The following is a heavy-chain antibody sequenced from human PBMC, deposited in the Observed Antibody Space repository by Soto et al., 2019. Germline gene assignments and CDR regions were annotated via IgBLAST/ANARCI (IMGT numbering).Heavy chain of an antibody. CDR3: AREYYYTMDV. V-gene: IGHV3-11*05. CDR1: RFTFRDYY. J-gene: IGHJ6*02. Sequence: QVQLVESGGGLVRPGGSLRLCCEASRFTFRDYYMTWFRQAPGKGLEWLSYIDSSTKYTNYADSVKGRFTISRDNAKNSLYLQMNSLSADDTAVYYCAREYYYTMDVWGQGTMVTVSS. CDR2: IDSSTKYT.